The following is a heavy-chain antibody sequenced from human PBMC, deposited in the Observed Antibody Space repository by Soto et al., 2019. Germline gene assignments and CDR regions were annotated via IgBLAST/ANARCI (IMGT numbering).Heavy chain of an antibody. CDR2: VFYSGTT. D-gene: IGHD2-8*02. V-gene: IGHV4-39*01. J-gene: IGHJ4*02. Sequence: QLRESGPGLLKPSETLSLTCNFSGGSISSPSYNWGWVRQPPGKGPEWIGTVFYSGTTQYNPSLRSRLAMSVDTSKSQVSLTLTSVTAADTAVYYCTTLASGHFDSWGQGAQVTVSS. CDR3: TTLASGHFDS. CDR1: GGSISSPSYN.